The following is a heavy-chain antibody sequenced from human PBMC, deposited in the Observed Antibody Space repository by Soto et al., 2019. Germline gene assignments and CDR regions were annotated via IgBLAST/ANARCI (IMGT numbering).Heavy chain of an antibody. V-gene: IGHV4-4*02. CDR1: SGSISSSNW. J-gene: IGHJ3*02. CDR2: IYHSGST. Sequence: PSETLSLTCAVSSGSISSSNWWSWVRQPPGKGLEWIGEIYHSGSTNYNPSHKSRVTISEDKSKNQFSLKLSSVTAADTAVYYNARDVCWATPDFWSGYWTDAFDIWGQGTLVTVSS. CDR3: ARDVCWATPDFWSGYWTDAFDI. D-gene: IGHD3-3*01.